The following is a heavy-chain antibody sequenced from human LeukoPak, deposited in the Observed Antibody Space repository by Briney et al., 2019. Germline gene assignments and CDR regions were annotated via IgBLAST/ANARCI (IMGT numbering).Heavy chain of an antibody. CDR2: IKEDGGEK. CDR1: GFTFSNYW. V-gene: IGHV3-7*01. D-gene: IGHD1-26*01. J-gene: IGHJ4*02. CDR3: ARDAGYFVHDY. Sequence: PGGSLRLSCAASGFTFSNYWMSWVRQAPGKGLEWVANIKEDGGEKYYVDSVKGRFTISRDNAKNSLYLQMTSLRAEDTAVYYCARDAGYFVHDYWGQGTPVTVSS.